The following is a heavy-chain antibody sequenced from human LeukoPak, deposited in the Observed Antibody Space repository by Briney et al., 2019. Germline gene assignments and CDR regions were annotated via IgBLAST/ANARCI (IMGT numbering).Heavy chain of an antibody. CDR3: ARLHRFGDLSQYCFDH. V-gene: IGHV3-21*01. J-gene: IGHJ4*02. D-gene: IGHD3-10*01. CDR1: GFTFSSYS. CDR2: ISSSSSYI. Sequence: GGSLRLSCAASGFTFSSYSMNWVRQAPGKGLEWVSFISSSSSYIYYADSMRGRFTISRDNAKNSLYLQMNTLRAEDTAVYYCARLHRFGDLSQYCFDHWGQGTLVTVSS.